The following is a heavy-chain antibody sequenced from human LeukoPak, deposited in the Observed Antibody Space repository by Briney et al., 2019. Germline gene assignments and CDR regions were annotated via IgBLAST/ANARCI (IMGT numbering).Heavy chain of an antibody. V-gene: IGHV4-4*07. D-gene: IGHD3-3*01. CDR3: ARDLTIFGVVHYYYYMDV. CDR2: IYTSGST. J-gene: IGHJ6*03. Sequence: PSETLSLTCTVSGGSISSYYWSWIRQPAGKGLEWIGRIYTSGSTNYNPPLKSRVTMSVDTSKNQFSLKLSSVTAADTAVYYCARDLTIFGVVHYYYYMDVWGKGTTVTVSS. CDR1: GGSISSYY.